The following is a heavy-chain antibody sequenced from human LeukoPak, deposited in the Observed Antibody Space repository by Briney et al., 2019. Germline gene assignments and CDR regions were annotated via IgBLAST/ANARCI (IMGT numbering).Heavy chain of an antibody. D-gene: IGHD3-3*01. Sequence: GGSLRLSCAASGFAVNSNYMSWVRQAPGKGLEWVSVIYSAGTTFYADSVKGRLSISRDSSKNTLYPHMDSLRAEDTAVYYCAGGVLPYYFDYWGQGTLVTVSS. CDR3: AGGVLPYYFDY. CDR2: IYSAGTT. CDR1: GFAVNSNY. J-gene: IGHJ4*02. V-gene: IGHV3-66*01.